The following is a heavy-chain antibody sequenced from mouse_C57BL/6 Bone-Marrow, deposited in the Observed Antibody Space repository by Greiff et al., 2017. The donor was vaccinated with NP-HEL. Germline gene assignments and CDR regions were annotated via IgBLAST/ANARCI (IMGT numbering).Heavy chain of an antibody. V-gene: IGHV5-9-1*02. CDR3: TIYYGIGWAMDY. CDR1: GFTFSSYA. Sequence: DVMLVESGEGLVKPGGSLKLSCAASGFTFSSYAMSWVRQTPEKRLEWVAYISSGGDYIYYADTVKGRFTISRDNARNTLYLQMSSLKSEDTAMYYCTIYYGIGWAMDYWGQGTSVTVSS. J-gene: IGHJ4*01. D-gene: IGHD2-1*01. CDR2: ISSGGDYI.